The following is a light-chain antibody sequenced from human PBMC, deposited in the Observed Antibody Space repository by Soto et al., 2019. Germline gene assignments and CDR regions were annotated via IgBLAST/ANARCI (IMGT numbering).Light chain of an antibody. J-gene: IGKJ4*01. Sequence: DIVMTQSPLSLPVAPGEPASISCRSSQSLLHSNGYNSLDWYLQKPGQSPHLLIHLGSNRASVGPDRFSGSGSGTDSTLKISRVEAEDVGVYYCMQDLRTPLTFGGGTKVEIK. CDR2: LGS. CDR1: QSLLHSNGYNS. CDR3: MQDLRTPLT. V-gene: IGKV2-28*01.